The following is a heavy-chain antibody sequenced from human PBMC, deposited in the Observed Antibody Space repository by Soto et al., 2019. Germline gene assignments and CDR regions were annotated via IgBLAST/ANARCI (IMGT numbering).Heavy chain of an antibody. Sequence: EVQLLESGGGLEQPGGSLRLSCAASGFTFGSYAMSWVRQAPGRGLEWVSAISGSGGTTYYADSVKGRFTISRDNSKNTLYLQMNSLGAEDTAVYYCAKARGSSTPAPGSYWGQGSLVTASS. CDR3: AKARGSSTPAPGSY. V-gene: IGHV3-23*01. CDR1: GFTFGSYA. D-gene: IGHD3-16*01. J-gene: IGHJ4*02. CDR2: ISGSGGTT.